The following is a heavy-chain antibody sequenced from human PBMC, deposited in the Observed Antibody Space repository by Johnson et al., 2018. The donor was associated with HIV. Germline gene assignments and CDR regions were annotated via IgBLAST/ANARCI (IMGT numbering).Heavy chain of an antibody. CDR1: GFTFSDYY. D-gene: IGHD3-16*01. CDR2: IGASGGRT. CDR3: AKPRYYDNAFEM. Sequence: VQLVESGGGLVKPGGSLRLSCAASGFTFSDYYMSWIRQAPGKGLEWVSAIGASGGRTFYADSVKGRFTISRDNSKNTLYLQMNSLRAEDTAVYYCAKPRYYDNAFEMWDQGTMVTVSS. J-gene: IGHJ3*02. V-gene: IGHV3-23*04.